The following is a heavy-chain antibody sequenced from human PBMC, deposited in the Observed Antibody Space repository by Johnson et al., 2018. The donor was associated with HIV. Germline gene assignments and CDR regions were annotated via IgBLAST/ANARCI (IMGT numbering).Heavy chain of an antibody. CDR2: ISYDGSNK. J-gene: IGHJ3*02. Sequence: QVQLVESGGGLVQPGGSLRLSCAASGFTFSSYGMHWVRQSPGKGLEWVAVISYDGSNKYYADSVKGRFTISRDNSKNTLYLQMNSLRAEDTALYYCAKDTTLSSSHAFDIWGQGTMVTVSS. CDR3: AKDTTLSSSHAFDI. CDR1: GFTFSSYG. V-gene: IGHV3-30*19. D-gene: IGHD6-6*01.